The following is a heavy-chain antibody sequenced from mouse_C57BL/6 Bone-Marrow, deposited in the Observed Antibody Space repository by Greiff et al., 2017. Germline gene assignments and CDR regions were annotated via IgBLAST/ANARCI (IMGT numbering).Heavy chain of an antibody. CDR1: GYTFTDYY. Sequence: VQLQQSGPELVKPGASVKISCKASGYTFTDYYMNWVKQSHGKSLEWIGDINPNNGGTSYNQKFKGKATLTVDKSSSTAYMELRSLTSEDSAVYYCARDYDERGYYAMDYWGQGTSVTVSS. J-gene: IGHJ4*01. V-gene: IGHV1-26*01. D-gene: IGHD2-4*01. CDR3: ARDYDERGYYAMDY. CDR2: INPNNGGT.